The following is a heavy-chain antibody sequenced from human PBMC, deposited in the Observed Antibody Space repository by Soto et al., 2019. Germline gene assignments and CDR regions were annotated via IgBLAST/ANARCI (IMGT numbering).Heavy chain of an antibody. CDR1: GFTFSSYA. CDR3: AKAGSWLQLLDY. V-gene: IGHV3-23*01. CDR2: ISGSGGST. Sequence: PGGSLRLSCAASGFTFSSYAMSWVRQAPGKGLEWVSAISGSGGSTYYADSVKGRFTISRDNSKNTLHLQMNSLRAEDTAVYYCAKAGSWLQLLDYWGQGTLVTVSS. D-gene: IGHD5-12*01. J-gene: IGHJ4*02.